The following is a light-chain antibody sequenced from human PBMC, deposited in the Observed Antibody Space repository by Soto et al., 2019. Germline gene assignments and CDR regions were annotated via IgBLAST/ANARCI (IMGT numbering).Light chain of an antibody. CDR2: DVS. CDR3: QQYASSLT. J-gene: IGKJ4*01. V-gene: IGKV3-20*01. Sequence: EVVLTQSPGTLSLSPGERATLSCRASQNIGSMYLGWYQQKPGQAPRLLIYDVSTRATGVSDRFSGSGSGTDFTLTISRLEPEDSAVYYCQQYASSLTFAGGTSVEIK. CDR1: QNIGSMY.